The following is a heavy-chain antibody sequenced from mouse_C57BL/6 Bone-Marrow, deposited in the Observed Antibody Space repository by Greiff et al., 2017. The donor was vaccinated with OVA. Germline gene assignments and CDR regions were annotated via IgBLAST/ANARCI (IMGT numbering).Heavy chain of an antibody. J-gene: IGHJ3*01. Sequence: DVQLVESGGGLVQPGGSLKLSCAASGFTFSDYYMYWVRQTPEKRLEWVAYISNGGGSTYYPDTVKGRFTISRDNAKNTLYLQMSRLKSEDTAMYYCARQGGTSWFAYWGQGTLVTVSA. CDR2: ISNGGGST. CDR3: ARQGGTSWFAY. V-gene: IGHV5-12*01. CDR1: GFTFSDYY.